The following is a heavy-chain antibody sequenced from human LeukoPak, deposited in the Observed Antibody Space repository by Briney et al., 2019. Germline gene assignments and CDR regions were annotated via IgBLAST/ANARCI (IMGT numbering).Heavy chain of an antibody. J-gene: IGHJ6*03. CDR2: ISGRSGST. V-gene: IGHV3-23*01. CDR3: ASSLYYYDSSGYSYYYYYMDV. D-gene: IGHD3-22*01. CDR1: GFTFSTYA. Sequence: GGSLRLSCAASGFTFSTYAMSWVRQAPGKGLEWVSAISGRSGSTSYADSVKGRFTISRDNSKNTVYLQMNSLRAEDTAVYYCASSLYYYDSSGYSYYYYYMDVWGKGTTVTISS.